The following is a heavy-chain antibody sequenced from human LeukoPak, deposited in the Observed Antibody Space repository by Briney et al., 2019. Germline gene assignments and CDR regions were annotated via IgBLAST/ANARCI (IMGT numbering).Heavy chain of an antibody. Sequence: SVKVSCKASGGTFSSYAISWVRQAPGQGLEWMGRIIPILGIANYAQKFQGRVTITADKSTSTAYMELSSLRSEDTAVYYCARDPLYCSGGSCYYGMDVWGQGTTVTVSS. V-gene: IGHV1-69*04. D-gene: IGHD2-15*01. CDR2: IIPILGIA. CDR3: ARDPLYCSGGSCYYGMDV. J-gene: IGHJ6*02. CDR1: GGTFSSYA.